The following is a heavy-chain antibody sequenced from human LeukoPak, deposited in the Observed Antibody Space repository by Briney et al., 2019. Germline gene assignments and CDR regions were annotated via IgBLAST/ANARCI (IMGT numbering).Heavy chain of an antibody. D-gene: IGHD4-17*01. CDR1: GFIFSNYW. J-gene: IGHJ4*02. CDR2: ISGSGDNT. V-gene: IGHV3-23*01. Sequence: GGSLRLSCSASGFIFSNYWMTWVRQAPGKGLEWVSSISGSGDNTCYADSVKDRFSISRDNSKTTVSLQMNSLRAEDTAVYYCAKGRGTAVTSVANYWGQGTLVTVSS. CDR3: AKGRGTAVTSVANY.